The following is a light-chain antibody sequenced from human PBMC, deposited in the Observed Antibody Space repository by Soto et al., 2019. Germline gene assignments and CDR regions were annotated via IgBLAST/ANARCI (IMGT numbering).Light chain of an antibody. CDR2: KAT. CDR1: QTIGSG. Sequence: DIQMTQSPSTLSASVGDGVTITCRASQTIGSGLAWYQQKPGKAPKLLIYKATNLQRGVPSRFSGSGSGTDFSLTISSLQPVDSATSYCQQYNDFQYTFGQGTKLEI. J-gene: IGKJ2*01. V-gene: IGKV1-5*03. CDR3: QQYNDFQYT.